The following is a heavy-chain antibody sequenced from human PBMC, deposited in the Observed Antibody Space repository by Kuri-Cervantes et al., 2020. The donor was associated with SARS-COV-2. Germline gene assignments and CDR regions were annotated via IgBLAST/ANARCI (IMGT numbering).Heavy chain of an antibody. J-gene: IGHJ6*02. Sequence: GESLKISCAASGFSFSSYEMNWVRQAPGKGLEWVSYIRSSGSTIYYADSVKGRFTISRDNSKNTLYLQMNSLRAQATAVYYCAIDGITYGSGSSEGYYYYGMDVWGQGTTVTVSS. V-gene: IGHV3-48*01. CDR3: AIDGITYGSGSSEGYYYYGMDV. CDR1: GFSFSSYE. CDR2: IRSSGSTI. D-gene: IGHD3-10*01.